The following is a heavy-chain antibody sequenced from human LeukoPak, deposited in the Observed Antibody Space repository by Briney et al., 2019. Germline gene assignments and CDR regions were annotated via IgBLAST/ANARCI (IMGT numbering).Heavy chain of an antibody. CDR2: INWNGSST. CDR3: ARADSYCSSTSCYMVY. CDR1: GFTFDDYG. Sequence: GGPLRLSCAASGFTFDDYGMSWVRQAPGRGLEWVSGINWNGSSTGYADSVKGRFTISRDNAKNSLYLQMNSLRAEDTALYYCARADSYCSSTSCYMVYWGQGTLVTVSS. V-gene: IGHV3-20*04. J-gene: IGHJ4*02. D-gene: IGHD2-2*02.